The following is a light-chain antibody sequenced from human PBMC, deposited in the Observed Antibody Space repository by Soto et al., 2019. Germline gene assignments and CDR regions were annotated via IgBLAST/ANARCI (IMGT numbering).Light chain of an antibody. CDR3: QQYGSPLIT. V-gene: IGKV3-20*01. J-gene: IGKJ5*01. CDR2: AAS. Sequence: TQSPSTLSASVGDRATLSCRASQSVSSYYLAWYQQKPGQAPRLLIYAASSRATGIPDRFSGGGSGTDFTLTISRLEPEDFAVYYCQQYGSPLITFGQGTRLEIK. CDR1: QSVSSYY.